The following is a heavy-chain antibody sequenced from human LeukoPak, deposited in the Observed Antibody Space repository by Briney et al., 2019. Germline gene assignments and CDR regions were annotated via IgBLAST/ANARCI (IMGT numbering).Heavy chain of an antibody. J-gene: IGHJ4*02. Sequence: SETLSLTCAVYGGSFSDYYWSWVRQPPGKGLEWIGEVNHSGSTNYNSPLKSRVTISVDTSKNQFSLKLDSVTAADTAVYYCARDGPSVYFDYWGQGTLVTVSS. CDR1: GGSFSDYY. CDR2: VNHSGST. CDR3: ARDGPSVYFDY. V-gene: IGHV4-34*01.